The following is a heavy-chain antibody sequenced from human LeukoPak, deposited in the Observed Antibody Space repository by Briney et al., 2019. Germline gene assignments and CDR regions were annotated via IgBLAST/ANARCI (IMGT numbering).Heavy chain of an antibody. CDR2: FDPEDGET. CDR3: ARDRLLRYFDWLFTPSDAFDI. CDR1: GYTLTELS. V-gene: IGHV1-24*01. D-gene: IGHD3-9*01. Sequence: ASVKVSCKVSGYTLTELSMHWVRQAPGKGLEWMGGFDPEDGETIYAQKFQGRVTMTTDTSTSTAYMELRSLRSDDTAVYYCARDRLLRYFDWLFTPSDAFDIWGQGTMVTVSS. J-gene: IGHJ3*02.